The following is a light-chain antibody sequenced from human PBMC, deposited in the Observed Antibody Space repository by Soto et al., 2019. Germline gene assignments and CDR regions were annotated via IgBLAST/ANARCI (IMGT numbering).Light chain of an antibody. Sequence: EIVLTQSPAILSASPGEIATLSCRASQTVSDNLAGYQQTPGQSPRLLIYGAATRAADIPVRFSGSGSGTEFTLTISSLQSEDFADYYCQQYNIWPPLYTFGQGTKL. CDR1: QTVSDN. CDR2: GAA. V-gene: IGKV3-15*01. J-gene: IGKJ2*01. CDR3: QQYNIWPPLYT.